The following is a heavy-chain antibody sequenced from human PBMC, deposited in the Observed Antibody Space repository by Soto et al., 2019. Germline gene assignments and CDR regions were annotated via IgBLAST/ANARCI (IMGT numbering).Heavy chain of an antibody. CDR1: GGSISSTSYY. J-gene: IGHJ6*02. Sequence: SETLSLTCVVSGGSISSTSYYWGWIRQPPEKGLEWIGSIYYSGSTYYNPSLKSRVTISVDTSKNQFSLKLSSVTAADTAVYYCARGMTLLWSRRDYYYGMDVWGQGTTVTVSS. CDR3: ARGMTLLWSRRDYYYGMDV. V-gene: IGHV4-39*07. CDR2: IYYSGST. D-gene: IGHD2-21*01.